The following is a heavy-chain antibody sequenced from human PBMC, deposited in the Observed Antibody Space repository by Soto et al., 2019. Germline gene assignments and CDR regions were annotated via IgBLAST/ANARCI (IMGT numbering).Heavy chain of an antibody. CDR3: ARGLRPAAMFVVPWFDP. V-gene: IGHV4-34*01. D-gene: IGHD2-2*01. Sequence: QVQLQQWGAGLLKPSETLSLTCAVYGGSFSGYYWSWIRQPPGKGLEWIGEINHSGSTNYNPSLKSRVTISVDTSKNQFSLKLSSVTAADTAVYYCARGLRPAAMFVVPWFDPWGQGTLVTVSS. CDR2: INHSGST. CDR1: GGSFSGYY. J-gene: IGHJ5*02.